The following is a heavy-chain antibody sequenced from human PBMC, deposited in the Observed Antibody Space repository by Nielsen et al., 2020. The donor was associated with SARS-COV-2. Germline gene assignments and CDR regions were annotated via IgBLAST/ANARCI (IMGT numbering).Heavy chain of an antibody. Sequence: GESLKISCAASGFTFSSYGMHWVRQAPGKGLEWVAVISYDGSNKYYADSVKGRFTISRDNSKNTLYLQMNSLRAEDTAVYYCATNWEEEYYYFDYWGQGTLVTVSS. CDR3: ATNWEEEYYYFDY. CDR1: GFTFSSYG. J-gene: IGHJ4*02. V-gene: IGHV3-30*03. CDR2: ISYDGSNK. D-gene: IGHD7-27*01.